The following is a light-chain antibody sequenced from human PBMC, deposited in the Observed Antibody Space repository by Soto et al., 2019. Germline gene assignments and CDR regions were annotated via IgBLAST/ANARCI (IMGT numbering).Light chain of an antibody. Sequence: QSVLTQPRSVSGSPGQSVTLSCPGTSSDIGAYNYVSWYQQHPGKVPKLMLYDVSKRPSGVPDRFSGSKSGNTASLTISGLQADDEADYYCCSYAGAYIYVFATGTKVPVL. CDR2: DVS. CDR1: SSDIGAYNY. CDR3: CSYAGAYIYV. V-gene: IGLV2-11*01. J-gene: IGLJ1*01.